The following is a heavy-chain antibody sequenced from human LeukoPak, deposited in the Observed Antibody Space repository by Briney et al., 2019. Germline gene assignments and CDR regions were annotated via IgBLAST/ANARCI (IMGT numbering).Heavy chain of an antibody. Sequence: PSETLSLTCTVSGGSISSGSYYWSWIRQPAGKGLEWIGRIYTSGSTNYNPSLKSRVTTSVDTSKNQFSLKLSSVTAADTAVYYCARHGVGFGLHHELADNLKFDYWGQGTLVTVSS. V-gene: IGHV4-61*02. CDR3: ARHGVGFGLHHELADNLKFDY. D-gene: IGHD3-10*01. CDR1: GGSISSGSYY. CDR2: IYTSGST. J-gene: IGHJ4*02.